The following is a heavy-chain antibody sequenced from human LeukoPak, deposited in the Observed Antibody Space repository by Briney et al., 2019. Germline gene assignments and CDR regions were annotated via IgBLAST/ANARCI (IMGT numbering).Heavy chain of an antibody. V-gene: IGHV3-30*03. D-gene: IGHD3-3*01. CDR3: ATGSDYYYAS. J-gene: IGHJ5*02. CDR1: GFTFTRNC. Sequence: WSLRLSCVASGFTFTRNCMHWVRQAPGKGLEWVAAIPHDGSNALYADSVKGRFTISRDDSKNTQYLQMNSLRIEDSAMYYCATGSDYYYASWGRGTLVTVSS. CDR2: IPHDGSNA.